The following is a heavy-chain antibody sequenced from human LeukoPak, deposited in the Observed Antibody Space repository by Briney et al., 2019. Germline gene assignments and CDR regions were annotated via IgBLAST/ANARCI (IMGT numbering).Heavy chain of an antibody. V-gene: IGHV1-2*02. J-gene: IGHJ4*02. CDR3: ARTPPYSGYAENDY. Sequence: GASVKVSCKASGYTFTGYYMHWVRQAPGQGLAWMGWINPNSGGTNYAQKFQGRVTMTRDTSISTAYMELSRLRSGDTAVYYCARTPPYSGYAENDYWGQGTLVTVSS. CDR1: GYTFTGYY. CDR2: INPNSGGT. D-gene: IGHD5-12*01.